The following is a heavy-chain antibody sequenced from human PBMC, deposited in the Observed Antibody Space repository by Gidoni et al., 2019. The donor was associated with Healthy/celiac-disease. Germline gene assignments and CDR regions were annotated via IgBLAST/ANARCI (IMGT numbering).Heavy chain of an antibody. D-gene: IGHD1-26*01. CDR3: TTSELLRWGIYYYYYDMDV. V-gene: IGHV3-15*07. CDR1: GFTFSQVW. J-gene: IGHJ6*03. Sequence: EVQLVESGGGLVKPGGSLSLSCAASGFTFSQVWLNWVRQAPSKVLEWVGRIKSKTDGGTTDYAAPVKGRFTISRDDSKNTLYLQMNSLKTEDTAVYYCTTSELLRWGIYYYYYDMDVWGKGTTVTVSS. CDR2: IKSKTDGGTT.